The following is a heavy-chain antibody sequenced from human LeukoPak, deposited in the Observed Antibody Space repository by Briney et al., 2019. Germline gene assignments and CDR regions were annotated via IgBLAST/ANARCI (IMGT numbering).Heavy chain of an antibody. D-gene: IGHD4-17*01. V-gene: IGHV3-48*04. CDR3: ARDSASPPVTFDY. Sequence: PGGSLRLSCSAYGFPFSIYSRKWVRQAPGKGPEWLSYITSSSSTLYYADSVNGRFTISRDNAKNSLYLQMSGLRVEDTAVYYCARDSASPPVTFDYWGLGTLVTVSS. CDR1: GFPFSIYS. J-gene: IGHJ4*02. CDR2: ITSSSSTL.